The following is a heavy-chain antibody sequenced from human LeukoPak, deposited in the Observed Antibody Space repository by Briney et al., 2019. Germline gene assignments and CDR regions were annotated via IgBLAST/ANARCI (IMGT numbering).Heavy chain of an antibody. Sequence: LSLTCAVYGGSFSGYYWSWIRQPPGKGLEWVGFIRSKAYGGTTEYAASVKGRFTISRDDSKSIAYLQMNSLKTEDTAVYYCTSIDDYVWGSYRYGDYWGQGTLVTVSS. D-gene: IGHD3-16*02. V-gene: IGHV3-49*03. CDR3: TSIDDYVWGSYRYGDY. CDR1: GGSFSGYY. CDR2: IRSKAYGGTT. J-gene: IGHJ4*02.